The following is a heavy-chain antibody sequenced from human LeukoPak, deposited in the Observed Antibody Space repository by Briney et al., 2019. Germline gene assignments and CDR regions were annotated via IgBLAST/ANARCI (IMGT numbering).Heavy chain of an antibody. Sequence: SSETLSLTCTVSGDSISSYYWSWIRQPPGKGLEWIGYIYYSGSTNYNPSLKSRVTMSVDTSKNQFSLRLTSVTAADTAVYYCARGNPFVRGSYCGGDCRGLFDYWGQGTLVTVSS. CDR1: GDSISSYY. J-gene: IGHJ4*02. V-gene: IGHV4-59*01. CDR2: IYYSGST. CDR3: ARGNPFVRGSYCGGDCRGLFDY. D-gene: IGHD2-21*02.